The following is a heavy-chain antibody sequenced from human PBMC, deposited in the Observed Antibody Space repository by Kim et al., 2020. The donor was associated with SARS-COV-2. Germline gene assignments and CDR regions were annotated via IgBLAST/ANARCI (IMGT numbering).Heavy chain of an antibody. CDR2: ISYDGSNK. J-gene: IGHJ4*02. CDR3: AREVGMVPFDY. D-gene: IGHD2-21*01. V-gene: IGHV3-30-3*01. Sequence: GGSLRLSCAASGFTFSSYAMHWVRQAPGKGLEWVAVISYDGSNKYYADSVKGRFTISRDNSKNTLYLQMNSLRAEDTAVYYCAREVGMVPFDYWGQGTLVTVSS. CDR1: GFTFSSYA.